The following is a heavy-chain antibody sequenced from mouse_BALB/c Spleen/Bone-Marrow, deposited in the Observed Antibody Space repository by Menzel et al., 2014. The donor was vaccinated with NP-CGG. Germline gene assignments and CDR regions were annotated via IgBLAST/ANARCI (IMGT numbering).Heavy chain of an antibody. CDR2: INPKNGDT. J-gene: IGHJ1*01. V-gene: IGHV1-26*01. CDR1: GYTSTDYY. CDR3: VMALHLYCYFDV. Sequence: EVQGVESGPELVKPGASMKMSCKASGYTSTDYYMKWVRQRHGKSLEWIGEINPKNGDTFFNEKFKDKATLTVDKSSNTAYMQLDSLTSEDSAVHYCVMALHLYCYFDVWGAGTPVTVSS.